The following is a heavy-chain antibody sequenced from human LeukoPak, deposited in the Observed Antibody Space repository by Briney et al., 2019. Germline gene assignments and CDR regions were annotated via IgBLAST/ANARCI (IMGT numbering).Heavy chain of an antibody. CDR1: GGSFSGYY. J-gene: IGHJ4*02. CDR2: INHSGST. CDR3: ARQAPYSGHDY. V-gene: IGHV4-34*01. D-gene: IGHD5-12*01. Sequence: SETLSLTCAVYGGSFSGYYWSWIRQTPGKGLEWIGEINHSGSTNYNPSLKSRVTISVDTSKNQFSLKLSSVTAADTAVYYCARQAPYSGHDYWGQGTLVTVSS.